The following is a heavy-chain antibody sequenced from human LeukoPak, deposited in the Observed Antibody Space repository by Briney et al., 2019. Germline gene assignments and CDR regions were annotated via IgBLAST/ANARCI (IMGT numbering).Heavy chain of an antibody. CDR3: ARNWGRGVSFDY. CDR2: ITGSGDTT. J-gene: IGHJ4*02. Sequence: GGSLRLSCAASGFTFSSYAVTWVRQAPGKGLEWVSGITGSGDTTFYADSVKGRFTISRDNAKNSLYLQMNSLRAEDTALYYCARNWGRGVSFDYWGQGTLVTVSS. CDR1: GFTFSSYA. D-gene: IGHD7-27*01. V-gene: IGHV3-23*01.